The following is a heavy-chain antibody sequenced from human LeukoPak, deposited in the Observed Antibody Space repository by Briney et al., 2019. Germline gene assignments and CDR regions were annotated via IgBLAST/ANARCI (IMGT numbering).Heavy chain of an antibody. D-gene: IGHD3-10*01. J-gene: IGHJ3*02. CDR3: ARLHSAVYYGDAFDI. CDR1: GFTFSSYA. CDR2: ISFDGSNK. Sequence: PGGSLRLSCAASGFTFSSYAMSWVRQAPGKGLEWVAVISFDGSNKYYADSVKGRFTISRDNSKNTLFLQMNSLRVEDTAAYYCARLHSAVYYGDAFDIWGQGTMVTVSS. V-gene: IGHV3-30-3*01.